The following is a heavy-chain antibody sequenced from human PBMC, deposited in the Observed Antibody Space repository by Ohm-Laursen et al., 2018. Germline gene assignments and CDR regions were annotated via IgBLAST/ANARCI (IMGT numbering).Heavy chain of an antibody. Sequence: SDTLSLTCTVSGGSISSYYWSWIQQPPGKGLEWIGYIYYSGSTNYNPSLKSRVTISVDTSKNQFSLKLSSVTAADTAVYYCARGEVAGAPFFDYWGQGTLVTVSS. J-gene: IGHJ4*02. V-gene: IGHV4-59*12. CDR3: ARGEVAGAPFFDY. D-gene: IGHD6-19*01. CDR2: IYYSGST. CDR1: GGSISSYY.